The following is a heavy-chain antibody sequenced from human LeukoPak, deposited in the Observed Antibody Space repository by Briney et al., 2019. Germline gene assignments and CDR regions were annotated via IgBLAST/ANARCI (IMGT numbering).Heavy chain of an antibody. CDR1: GGSFSGYY. CDR3: ARGAYYDFWSGYPKYNWFDP. CDR2: INHSGST. J-gene: IGHJ5*02. V-gene: IGHV4-34*01. D-gene: IGHD3-3*01. Sequence: SETLSLTCAVYGGSFSGYYWSWIRQPPGKGLEWIGEINHSGSTNYNPSLKSRVTISVDTFKNQFSLKLSSVTAADTAVYYCARGAYYDFWSGYPKYNWFDPWGQGTLVTVSS.